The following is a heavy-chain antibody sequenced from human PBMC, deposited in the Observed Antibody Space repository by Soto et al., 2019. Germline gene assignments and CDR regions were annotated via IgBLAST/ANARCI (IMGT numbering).Heavy chain of an antibody. V-gene: IGHV3-30*18. D-gene: IGHD3-22*01. CDR1: GFTFSSYG. CDR3: AKDSIVAGPMDY. CDR2: ISYDGSNK. J-gene: IGHJ4*02. Sequence: GGSLRLSCAASGFTFSSYGVHWVRQAPGKGLEWVAVISYDGSNKYYADSVKGRFTISRDNSKNTLYLQMNSLRAEDTAVYYCAKDSIVAGPMDYWGQGTLVTVSS.